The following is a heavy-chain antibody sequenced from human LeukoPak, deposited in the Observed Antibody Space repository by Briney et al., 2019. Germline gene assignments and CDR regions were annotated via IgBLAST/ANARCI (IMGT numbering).Heavy chain of an antibody. CDR1: GYSISSGYY. V-gene: IGHV4-38-2*02. J-gene: IGHJ4*02. CDR3: ARGQATIFGVVISAYFDY. Sequence: SETLSLTCTVSGYSISSGYYWGWIRQPSGKGLEWIGSIYHSGSTYYNPSLKSRVTISVDTSKNQFSLKLSSVTAADTAVYYCARGQATIFGVVISAYFDYWGQGTLVTVSS. D-gene: IGHD3-3*01. CDR2: IYHSGST.